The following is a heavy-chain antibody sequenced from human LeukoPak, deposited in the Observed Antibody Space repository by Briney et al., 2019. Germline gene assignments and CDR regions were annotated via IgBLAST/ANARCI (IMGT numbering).Heavy chain of an antibody. D-gene: IGHD3-16*02. CDR1: GFTFSSYG. J-gene: IGHJ4*02. V-gene: IGHV3-30*02. CDR3: AKDPWDYVWGSYRYEVNSFGDY. Sequence: GGSLRLSCAASGFTFSSYGMHWVRQAPGKGLEWVAFIRYDGSNKYYADSVKGRFTISRDNSKNTLYLQMNSLRAEDTAVYYCAKDPWDYVWGSYRYEVNSFGDYWGQGTLVTVSS. CDR2: IRYDGSNK.